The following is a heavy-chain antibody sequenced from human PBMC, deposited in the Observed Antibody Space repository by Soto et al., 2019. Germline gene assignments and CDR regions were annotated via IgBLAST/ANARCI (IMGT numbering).Heavy chain of an antibody. CDR1: GGSISSGGYS. V-gene: IGHV4-30-2*01. Sequence: QLQLQESGSGLVKPSQTLSLTCAVSGGSISSGGYSWSWIRQPPGKGLEWIGYIYHSGSTYYNPSLKSRVTISVDRSKNQFSLKLSSGTAADTAVYYCANAGLWFEGRAFYAMDVWGQGTTVTVSS. CDR3: ANAGLWFEGRAFYAMDV. D-gene: IGHD3-10*01. J-gene: IGHJ6*02. CDR2: IYHSGST.